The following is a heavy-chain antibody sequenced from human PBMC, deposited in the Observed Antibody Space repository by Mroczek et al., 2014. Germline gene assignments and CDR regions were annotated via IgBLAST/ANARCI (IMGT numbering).Heavy chain of an antibody. D-gene: IGHD3-10*01. CDR2: LLQWEH. CDR3: ARDRARGLFDY. Sequence: QVQLQESGPRTGEAFTDPVPHLHCLWWLHQQWWLLLELDPPAPREGPGVDWVHLLQWEHLLQPVPKSRVTISVDTSKNQFSLKLSSVTAADTAVYYCARDRARGLFDYWGQGTLVTVSS. CDR1: WLHQQWWLL. V-gene: IGHV4-31*03. J-gene: IGHJ4*02.